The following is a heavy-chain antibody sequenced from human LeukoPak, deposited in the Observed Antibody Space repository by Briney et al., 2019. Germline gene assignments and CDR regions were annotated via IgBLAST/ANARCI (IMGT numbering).Heavy chain of an antibody. CDR2: ISKSGTYI. CDR3: TREVLIVVEPASNTIDF. J-gene: IGHJ4*02. D-gene: IGHD2-2*01. Sequence: GGSPRLSCAASGFTLRDYTMNWVRQAPGKGLEWVSAISKSGTYIKYADSVKGRFTVSRDNAKNSLFLQMNSLRVEDTALYFCTREVLIVVEPASNTIDFWGQGTRVTVSS. CDR1: GFTLRDYT. V-gene: IGHV3-21*01.